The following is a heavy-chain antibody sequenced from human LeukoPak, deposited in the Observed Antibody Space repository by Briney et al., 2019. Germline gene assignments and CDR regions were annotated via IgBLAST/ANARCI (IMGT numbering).Heavy chain of an antibody. CDR2: ISASGIGT. Sequence: GGSLRLSCAASGFTFSTYVMSWVRQAPGKGLEWVLTISASGIGTYYADSVKGRFTVSRDNSKNTLYLQMSSLRAEDTAVYFCANLRGSGSSYFDSWGQGTLVTVSS. CDR3: ANLRGSGSSYFDS. CDR1: GFTFSTYV. D-gene: IGHD3-10*01. V-gene: IGHV3-23*01. J-gene: IGHJ4*02.